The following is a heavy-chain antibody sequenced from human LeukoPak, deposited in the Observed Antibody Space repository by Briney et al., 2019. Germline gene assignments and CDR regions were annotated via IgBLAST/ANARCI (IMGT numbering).Heavy chain of an antibody. CDR3: ARGRGRRAFDI. CDR1: GGSFSGYY. CDR2: INHSGST. J-gene: IGHJ3*02. Sequence: SETLSLTCAGYGGSFSGYYWSWIRQPPGKGLEWIGEINHSGSTNCNPSLKSRVTISVDTSKNQFSLKLSSVTAADTAVYYCARGRGRRAFDIWGQGTMVTVSS. V-gene: IGHV4-34*01. D-gene: IGHD3-10*01.